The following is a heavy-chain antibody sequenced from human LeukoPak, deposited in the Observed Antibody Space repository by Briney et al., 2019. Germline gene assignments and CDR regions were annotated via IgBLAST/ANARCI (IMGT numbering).Heavy chain of an antibody. Sequence: PGGSLRLSCVASGFSFSIYNMIWVRQAPGKGLEWVSSINGRGGLIYYADSVKGRFAISRDNVRNSLYLHMNSLRAEDTAVYYCARENYGDRYYFDCWGQGALVTVS. CDR3: ARENYGDRYYFDC. V-gene: IGHV3-48*03. D-gene: IGHD3-16*01. CDR1: GFSFSIYN. J-gene: IGHJ4*02. CDR2: INGRGGLI.